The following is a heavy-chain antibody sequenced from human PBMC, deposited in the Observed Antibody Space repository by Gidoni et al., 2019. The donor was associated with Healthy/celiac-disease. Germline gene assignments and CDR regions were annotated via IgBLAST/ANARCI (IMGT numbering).Heavy chain of an antibody. CDR1: GFTFISYA. CDR2: ISYDGSNK. V-gene: IGHV3-30*18. CDR3: AKDFGRNYYYGMDV. Sequence: QVQLVEYGGGVVQPGRSLRLSCAASGFTFISYAMHWVRKAPGKGLEWVAIISYDGSNKYYADSVKGRFTISRDNSKNTLYLQMNSLRAEDTAVYYCAKDFGRNYYYGMDVWGQGTTVTVSS. J-gene: IGHJ6*02. D-gene: IGHD3-10*01.